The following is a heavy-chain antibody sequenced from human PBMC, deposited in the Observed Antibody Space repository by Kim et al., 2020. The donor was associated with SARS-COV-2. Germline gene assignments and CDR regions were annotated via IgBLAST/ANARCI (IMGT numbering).Heavy chain of an antibody. CDR3: ARVRMAILYYFDY. Sequence: GGSLRLSCAASGLTFSDYYMSWIRQAPGKGLEWVSYISSSSSYTNYADSVKGRVTISRDNAKNSLYLQMNSLRAEDTAVYYCARVRMAILYYFDYWGQGTLVTVSS. J-gene: IGHJ4*02. CDR1: GLTFSDYY. V-gene: IGHV3-11*05. D-gene: IGHD2-21*01. CDR2: ISSSSSYT.